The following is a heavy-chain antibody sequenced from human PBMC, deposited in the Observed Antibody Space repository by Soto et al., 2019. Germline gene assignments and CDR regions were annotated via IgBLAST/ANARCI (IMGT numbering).Heavy chain of an antibody. J-gene: IGHJ6*02. CDR2: INSDGSST. CDR3: ARVEGSSSWYYYYGMDV. V-gene: IGHV3-74*01. CDR1: GFTFSSYW. D-gene: IGHD6-13*01. Sequence: GGSLRLSCAASGFTFSSYWMHWVRQAPGKGLVWVSRINSDGSSTSYADSVKGRFTISRDNAKNTLYLQMNSLRAEGTAVYYCARVEGSSSWYYYYGMDVWGQGTTVTVSS.